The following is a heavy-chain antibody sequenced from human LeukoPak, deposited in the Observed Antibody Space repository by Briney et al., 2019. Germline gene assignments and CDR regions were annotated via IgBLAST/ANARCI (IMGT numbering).Heavy chain of an antibody. J-gene: IGHJ3*02. V-gene: IGHV1-18*01. CDR3: ARHLWADAFDI. D-gene: IGHD3-10*01. Sequence: GSVRVSCKASGYTFSSYGMSWVRQAPGQGVEWMGWISAYNGNTNYAQKIEGRVTMNTDKSRRTAYMEMRRLRDDDTAVYYCARHLWADAFDIWGQGTMVTVSS. CDR2: ISAYNGNT. CDR1: GYTFSSYG.